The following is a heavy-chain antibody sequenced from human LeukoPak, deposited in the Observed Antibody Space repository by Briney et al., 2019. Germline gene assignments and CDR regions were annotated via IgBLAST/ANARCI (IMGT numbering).Heavy chain of an antibody. V-gene: IGHV3-7*01. CDR3: ARLLEYTSSWAPFDY. J-gene: IGHJ4*02. Sequence: PGGSLRLSCAASGFTLTTFWTSWVRQAPGKGLEWVANINQDGSEIHYVASVKGRFTISRDNAKNSLYLQMNSLRAEDTAIYSCARLLEYTSSWAPFDYWGRGTLVTVSS. CDR2: INQDGSEI. D-gene: IGHD6-13*01. CDR1: GFTLTTFW.